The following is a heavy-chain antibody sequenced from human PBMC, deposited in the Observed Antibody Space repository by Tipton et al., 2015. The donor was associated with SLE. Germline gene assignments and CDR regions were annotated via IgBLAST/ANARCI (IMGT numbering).Heavy chain of an antibody. Sequence: TLSLTCAVSGGSISSGGYSWSWIRQPPGKGLEWIGYIYHSGSTNYNPSLKSRVTISVDKSKNHFSLRLTSVTAADTAVYYCARGMRGGLLFDYWGQGTLGTVFS. V-gene: IGHV4-30-2*01. CDR3: ARGMRGGLLFDY. D-gene: IGHD2-15*01. CDR2: IYHSGST. J-gene: IGHJ4*02. CDR1: GGSISSGGYS.